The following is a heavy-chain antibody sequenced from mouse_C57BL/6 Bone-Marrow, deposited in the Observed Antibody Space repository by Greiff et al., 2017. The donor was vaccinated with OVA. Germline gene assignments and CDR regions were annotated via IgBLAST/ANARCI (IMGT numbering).Heavy chain of an antibody. CDR2: INPSSGYT. CDR3: ARALYYGSSWFAY. V-gene: IGHV1-4*01. D-gene: IGHD1-1*01. J-gene: IGHJ3*01. CDR1: GYTFTSYT. Sequence: VKLVESGAELARPGASVKMSCKASGYTFTSYTMHWVKQRPGQGLEWIGYINPSSGYTKYNQKFKDKATLTADKSSSTAYMQLSSLTSEDSAVYYCARALYYGSSWFAYWGQGTLVTVSA.